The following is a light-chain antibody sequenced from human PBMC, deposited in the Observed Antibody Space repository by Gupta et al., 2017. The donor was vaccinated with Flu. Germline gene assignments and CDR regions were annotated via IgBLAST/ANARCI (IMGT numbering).Light chain of an antibody. Sequence: ATLSLSPGERATLSCRASQSVSTYLAWYQQKPGQAPRLLISDASNRAAGIPARFSGSGSGTDFTLTISNLEPEDFAVYYCQQRLSWPPITFGQGTRLEIK. CDR2: DAS. J-gene: IGKJ5*01. CDR3: QQRLSWPPIT. CDR1: QSVSTY. V-gene: IGKV3-11*01.